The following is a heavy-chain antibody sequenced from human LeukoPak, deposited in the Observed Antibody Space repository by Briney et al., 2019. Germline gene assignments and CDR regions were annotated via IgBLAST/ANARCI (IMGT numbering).Heavy chain of an antibody. CDR3: ARGRLLWFGELYDFDY. V-gene: IGHV3-7*01. CDR2: IKQDGSEK. Sequence: PGGTLRLSCAASGFTFSSYGLSWVRQAPGKGLEWVATIKQDGSEKYYVDSVKGRFTISRDNAKNSLYLQMNSLRAEDTAVYYCARGRLLWFGELYDFDYWGQGTLVTVSS. CDR1: GFTFSSYG. D-gene: IGHD3-10*01. J-gene: IGHJ4*02.